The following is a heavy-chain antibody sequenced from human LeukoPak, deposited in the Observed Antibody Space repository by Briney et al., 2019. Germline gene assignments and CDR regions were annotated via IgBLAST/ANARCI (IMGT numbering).Heavy chain of an antibody. CDR3: ATEYSSGLTFDY. Sequence: PSETLSLTCAVYGGSFSGYYWSRIRQPPGKGLEWIGEINHSGSTNYNPSLKSRVTISVDTSKNQFSLKLSSVTAADTAVYYCATEYSSGLTFDYWGQGTLVTVSS. CDR2: INHSGST. J-gene: IGHJ4*02. CDR1: GGSFSGYY. V-gene: IGHV4-34*01. D-gene: IGHD6-19*01.